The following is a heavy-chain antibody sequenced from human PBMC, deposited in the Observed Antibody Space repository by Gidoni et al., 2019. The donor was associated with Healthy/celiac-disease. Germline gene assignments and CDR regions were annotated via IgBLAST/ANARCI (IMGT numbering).Heavy chain of an antibody. CDR2: INTNTGNP. CDR3: ARQDYSNYNWFDP. V-gene: IGHV7-4-1*02. D-gene: IGHD4-4*01. Sequence: QVQLEQTGHELKKPGAAVKDSCKASGYTVTSSAMNCVRQATGQELEWMGWINTNTGNPTYAQCLTGRVVFSVDTSVSTEYLQISSLQAEDTAVYYCARQDYSNYNWFDPWGQGTLVTVSS. J-gene: IGHJ5*02. CDR1: GYTVTSSA.